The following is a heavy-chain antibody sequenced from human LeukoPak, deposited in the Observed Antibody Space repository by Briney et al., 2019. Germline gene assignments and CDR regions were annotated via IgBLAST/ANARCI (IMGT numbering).Heavy chain of an antibody. CDR3: ARDSPLGHYFDY. J-gene: IGHJ4*02. CDR1: GGSISSGSYY. CDR2: IYTSGST. D-gene: IGHD3-16*01. Sequence: SETLSLTCTVSGGSISSGSYYWSWLRQPAGKGLEWIGRIYTSGSTNYNPSLRSRVTISVDTSKNQFSLKLCAATAPHAAASYCARDSPLGHYFDYWGQGTLVTVSS. V-gene: IGHV4-61*02.